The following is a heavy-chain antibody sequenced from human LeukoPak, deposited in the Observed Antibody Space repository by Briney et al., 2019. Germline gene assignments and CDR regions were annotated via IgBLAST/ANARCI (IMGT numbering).Heavy chain of an antibody. D-gene: IGHD1-26*01. CDR2: MNPNSGNT. J-gene: IGHJ2*01. Sequence: ASVKVSCKASGYTFTSYDINWVRQATGQGLEWMGWMNPNSGNTGYAQKFQGRVTMTEDTSTDTAYMELSSLRSEDTAVYYCATDAARPTPTTPYWYFDLWGRGTLVTVSS. CDR3: ATDAARPTPTTPYWYFDL. CDR1: GYTFTSYD. V-gene: IGHV1-8*01.